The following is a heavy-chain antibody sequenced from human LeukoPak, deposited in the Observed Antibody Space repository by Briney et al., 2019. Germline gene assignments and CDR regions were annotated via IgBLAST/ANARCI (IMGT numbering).Heavy chain of an antibody. CDR3: ARDSHCSGGSCSYYFDY. CDR2: IWYDGSSK. V-gene: IGHV3-33*01. D-gene: IGHD2-15*01. CDR1: GFTFSSYG. Sequence: PGGSLRLSCAASGFTFSSYGMHWVRQAPGKGLEWVAVIWYDGSSKYYADSVKGRFTISRDNSKNTLYLQMNSLRAEDTAVYYCARDSHCSGGSCSYYFDYWGQGTLVTVSS. J-gene: IGHJ4*02.